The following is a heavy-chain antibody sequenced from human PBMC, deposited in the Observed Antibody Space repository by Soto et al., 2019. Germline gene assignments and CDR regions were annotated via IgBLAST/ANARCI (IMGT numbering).Heavy chain of an antibody. CDR1: GFTFSSYA. J-gene: IGHJ4*02. D-gene: IGHD3-16*01. V-gene: IGHV3-30-3*01. CDR3: ARDHYDYWLSADFDY. Sequence: GGSLRLSCAASGFTFSSYAMHWVRQAPGKGLEWVAVISYDGSNKYYADSVKGRFTISRDNSKNTLYLQMNSLRAEDTAVYYCARDHYDYWLSADFDYWGQGTLVTVSS. CDR2: ISYDGSNK.